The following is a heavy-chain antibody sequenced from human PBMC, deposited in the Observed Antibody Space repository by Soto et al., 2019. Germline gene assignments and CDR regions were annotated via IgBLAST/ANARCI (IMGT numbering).Heavy chain of an antibody. V-gene: IGHV3-74*01. Sequence: EAQLVESGGGLVQPGGSLRLSCAASGFTFSSYWMHWVRQAPGKGLVWVSRINPDGRTTNYADSVKGRFTISRDNANDTLFLQMTSLRAEDTAVYYCARVRVSGYEFDPWGQGTLITVAS. D-gene: IGHD5-12*01. CDR2: INPDGRTT. CDR1: GFTFSSYW. J-gene: IGHJ5*02. CDR3: ARVRVSGYEFDP.